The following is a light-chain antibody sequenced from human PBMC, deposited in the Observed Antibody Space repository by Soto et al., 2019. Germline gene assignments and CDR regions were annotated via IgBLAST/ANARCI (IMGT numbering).Light chain of an antibody. CDR2: DAS. CDR1: QGIGDT. V-gene: IGKV3D-11*01. Sequence: EVVMTQSPATLSVSPGEGATLSCRASQGIGDTLAWYQHKPGQAPRLLIHDASNRATGIPARFSGSGSGTDFTLTISSLEPEDFAVYYCQQRSDWSSITFGQGTRLEIK. J-gene: IGKJ5*01. CDR3: QQRSDWSSIT.